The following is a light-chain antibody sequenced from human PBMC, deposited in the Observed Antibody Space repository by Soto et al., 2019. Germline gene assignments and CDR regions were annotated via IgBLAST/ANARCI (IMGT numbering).Light chain of an antibody. CDR1: RAISSS. J-gene: IGKJ2*01. Sequence: DVQMTQSPSSLSASVGDRVTITCRASRAISSSLAWYQQKPGKVPKLLIYAASTLHAGVQSRFSGSGSGTFFTLTINSLQPEDVATYYCQKYNSAPNTFGWGTRLEIK. CDR3: QKYNSAPNT. V-gene: IGKV1-27*01. CDR2: AAS.